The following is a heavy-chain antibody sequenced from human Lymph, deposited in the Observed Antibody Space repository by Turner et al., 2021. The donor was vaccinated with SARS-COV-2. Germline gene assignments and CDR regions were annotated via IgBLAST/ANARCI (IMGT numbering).Heavy chain of an antibody. CDR3: ARRHSGNYDAFDI. V-gene: IGHV1-69*10. CDR2: IIPILGIA. Sequence: QVQLVQSGAGVKKPGSSVNVSSKASGGTFSTYVISWVRQAPGQGLEWMGGIIPILGIANYAQKFQGRVTITADKSTSTAYMELSSLRSEDTAVYHCARRHSGNYDAFDIWGQGTMVTVSS. D-gene: IGHD1-26*01. CDR1: GGTFSTYV. J-gene: IGHJ3*02.